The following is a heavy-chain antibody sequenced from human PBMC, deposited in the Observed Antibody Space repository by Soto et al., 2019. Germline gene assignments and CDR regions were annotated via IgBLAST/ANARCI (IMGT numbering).Heavy chain of an antibody. Sequence: GESLKISCKGSGYSFTSYWIGSVRQMPGKSLEWMGIIYPGDSDTRYSPSFQGQVTISADKSISTAYLQWSSLKASDTAMYYCARPYVDTAMVPYYFDYWGQGTLVTVSS. CDR1: GYSFTSYW. J-gene: IGHJ4*02. CDR3: ARPYVDTAMVPYYFDY. D-gene: IGHD5-18*01. V-gene: IGHV5-51*01. CDR2: IYPGDSDT.